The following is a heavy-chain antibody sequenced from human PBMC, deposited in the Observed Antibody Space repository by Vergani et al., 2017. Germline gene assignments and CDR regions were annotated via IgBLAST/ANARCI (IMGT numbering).Heavy chain of an antibody. D-gene: IGHD3-10*01. J-gene: IGHJ6*02. CDR3: ARDRYYLGSGSYPYFYYYGLDV. CDR1: GFTFSACP. CDR2: ISARYPST. V-gene: IGHV3-23*01. Sequence: EVQLLQSGGGVIQPGGSVRLSCAASGFTFSACPMTWVRQAPGKGLEWVSAISARYPSTYYADSVKGRFTISRDNAKSSLYLQMNSLRAEDTGVYYCARDRYYLGSGSYPYFYYYGLDVWGQGTAVTVSS.